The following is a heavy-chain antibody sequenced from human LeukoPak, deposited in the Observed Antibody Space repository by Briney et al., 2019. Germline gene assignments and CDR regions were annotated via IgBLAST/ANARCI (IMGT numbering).Heavy chain of an antibody. V-gene: IGHV3-7*01. CDR3: ARERGYNYGYSDY. CDR1: GFMFSNYW. J-gene: IGHJ4*02. Sequence: GGSLRLSCAGSGFMFSNYWMSWVRQAPGKGLEWVANINQDVSAIRYVDSVKGRFTISRDNAKNSLYLQMNSLRDEDTAVYYCARERGYNYGYSDYWGQGTLVTVSS. D-gene: IGHD5-18*01. CDR2: INQDVSAI.